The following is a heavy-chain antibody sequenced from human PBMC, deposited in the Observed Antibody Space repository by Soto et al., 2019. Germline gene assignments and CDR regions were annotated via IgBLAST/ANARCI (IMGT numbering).Heavy chain of an antibody. V-gene: IGHV3-30*18. CDR3: AKDARWTPRVVAYYYYMDV. CDR1: GFTFSSYG. Sequence: GGSLRLSCAASGFTFSSYGMHWVRQAPGKGLEWVAVISYDGSNKYYADSVKGRFTISRDNSKNTLYLQMNSLRAEDTAVYYCAKDARWTPRVVAYYYYMDVWGKGTTVTVSS. D-gene: IGHD3-3*01. CDR2: ISYDGSNK. J-gene: IGHJ6*03.